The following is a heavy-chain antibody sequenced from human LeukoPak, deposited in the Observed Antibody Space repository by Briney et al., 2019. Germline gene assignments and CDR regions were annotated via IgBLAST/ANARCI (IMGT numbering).Heavy chain of an antibody. CDR3: AKDREYSYVYDAFDI. V-gene: IGHV3-74*01. CDR2: INTDGSGT. CDR1: GFTFNNYW. Sequence: GGSLRLSCAASGFTFNNYWMHWVRQAPGKGLLWVSRINTDGSGTNYADSVRGRFTISRDNAKNTLYLQMSSLRAEDTAVYYCAKDREYSYVYDAFDIWGQGTLVTVSS. D-gene: IGHD3-16*01. J-gene: IGHJ3*02.